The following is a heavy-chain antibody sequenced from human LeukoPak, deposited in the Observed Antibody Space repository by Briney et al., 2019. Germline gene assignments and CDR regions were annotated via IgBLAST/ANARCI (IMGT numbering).Heavy chain of an antibody. CDR3: ASNAAPVVTPHGGSEDY. V-gene: IGHV3-30*03. D-gene: IGHD4-23*01. CDR2: ISYDGSNK. Sequence: PGGSLRLSCAASGFTFSSYGMHWVRQAPGKGLEWVAVISYDGSNKYYADSVKGRFTISRDNSKNTLYLQMNSLRAEDTAVYYCASNAAPVVTPHGGSEDYWGRGTLVTVSS. CDR1: GFTFSSYG. J-gene: IGHJ4*02.